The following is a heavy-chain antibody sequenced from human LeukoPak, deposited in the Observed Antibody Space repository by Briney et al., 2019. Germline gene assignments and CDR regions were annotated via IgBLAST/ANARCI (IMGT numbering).Heavy chain of an antibody. V-gene: IGHV3-30*02. CDR3: AKPGDWTSSFDY. D-gene: IGHD3/OR15-3a*01. Sequence: GGSLRLSCAASGFTFSSYGMHWVRQAPGKGLEWVAFIRYDGSNKYYADPVEGRFTISRDNPKNTLYLQMNSLRAEDTAVYYCAKPGDWTSSFDYWGQGTLVTVSS. CDR2: IRYDGSNK. J-gene: IGHJ4*02. CDR1: GFTFSSYG.